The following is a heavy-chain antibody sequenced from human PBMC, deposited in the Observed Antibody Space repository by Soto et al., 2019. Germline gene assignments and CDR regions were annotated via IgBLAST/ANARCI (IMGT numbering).Heavy chain of an antibody. J-gene: IGHJ6*02. CDR2: IMQDGSDK. CDR3: ASKRLYFYGLDV. V-gene: IGHV3-7*01. CDR1: GFSLSTSW. Sequence: PGGSLRLSCTASGFSLSTSWMTWVRQAPGKGLEWVANIMQDGSDKYYVDSVKGRFTISRDNAKNSLYLQMTSLRAEDTAVCYCASKRLYFYGLDVWGQGTTVTVSS.